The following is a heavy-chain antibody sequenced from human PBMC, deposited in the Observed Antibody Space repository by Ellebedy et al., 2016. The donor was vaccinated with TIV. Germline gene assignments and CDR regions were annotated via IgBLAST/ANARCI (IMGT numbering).Heavy chain of an antibody. Sequence: GESLKISXAASGFTFSSYAMSWVRQAPGKGLEWVSAISGSGGSTYYADSVKGRFTISRDNSKNTLYLQMNSLRAEDTAVYYCAKVMITFGGVTRIDYWGQGTLVTVSS. D-gene: IGHD3-16*01. V-gene: IGHV3-23*01. J-gene: IGHJ4*02. CDR2: ISGSGGST. CDR1: GFTFSSYA. CDR3: AKVMITFGGVTRIDY.